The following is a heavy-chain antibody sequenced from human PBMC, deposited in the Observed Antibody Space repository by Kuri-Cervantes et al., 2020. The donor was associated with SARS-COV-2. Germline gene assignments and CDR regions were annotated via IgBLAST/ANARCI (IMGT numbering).Heavy chain of an antibody. CDR2: ISAYNGNT. Sequence: ASVKVSCKASGYTFTSYGISWVRQAPGQGLEWMGWISAYNGNTNYAQKLQGRVTMTTDTSTSTAYMELRSLRSDDTAVYYCARDFVVLMVYAQDYYGMDVWDQGTTVTVSS. CDR1: GYTFTSYG. D-gene: IGHD2-8*01. J-gene: IGHJ6*02. V-gene: IGHV1-18*01. CDR3: ARDFVVLMVYAQDYYGMDV.